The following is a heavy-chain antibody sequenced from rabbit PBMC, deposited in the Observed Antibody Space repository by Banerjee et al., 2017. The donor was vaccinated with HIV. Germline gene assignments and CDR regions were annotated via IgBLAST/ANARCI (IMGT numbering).Heavy chain of an antibody. CDR3: AGDFNGVIGWYLNL. D-gene: IGHD1-1*01. J-gene: IGHJ4*01. V-gene: IGHV1S45*01. CDR1: GFSFSNKYV. Sequence: QEQLEESGGGLVKPEGSLTLTCKASGFSFSNKYVMCWVRQAPGKGLEWIACINTSSGNNVCASRAKGRFTMSKSSSTTVTLHMTSLTDADTATCFCAGDFNGVIGWYLNLWGQGTLVTVS. CDR2: INTSSGNN.